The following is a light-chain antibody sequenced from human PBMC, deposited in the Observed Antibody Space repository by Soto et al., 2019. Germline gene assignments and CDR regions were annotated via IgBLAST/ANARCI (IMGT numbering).Light chain of an antibody. J-gene: IGLJ2*01. CDR1: TSDVGGYNH. V-gene: IGLV2-14*03. CDR3: SSYTNTNTLV. CDR2: DVT. Sequence: QSALTQPASVSGSPGQSITISCTGTTSDVGGYNHVSWYQQHPGKAPKLMIYDVTNRPSGVSNRFSGSKSGNTASLTISGLQAEDEADYYWSSYTNTNTLVFGGGTKLTVL.